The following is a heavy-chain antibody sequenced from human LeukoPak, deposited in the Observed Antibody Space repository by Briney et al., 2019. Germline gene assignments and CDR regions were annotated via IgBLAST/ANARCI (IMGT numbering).Heavy chain of an antibody. Sequence: PGGSLRLSCAASGFTFSSYWMHGVRQAPGKGRVWVSRINTDGSSTSYADSVKGRFTISRDNAKNTLYLQMNSLRAEDTAVYYCASSEAPVDIWGQGTMVTVSS. CDR1: GFTFSSYW. CDR3: ASSEAPVDI. J-gene: IGHJ3*02. CDR2: INTDGSST. V-gene: IGHV3-74*01. D-gene: IGHD4-17*01.